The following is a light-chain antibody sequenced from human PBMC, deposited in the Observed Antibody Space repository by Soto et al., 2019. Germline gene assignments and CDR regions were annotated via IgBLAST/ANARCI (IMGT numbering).Light chain of an antibody. Sequence: EIMMTQSPATLSVSPGERATLXCRASQSVSSNLVWYQQRPGQARRPLIYGASTRDTGITAMFSGSGSGKEFTITISSLQSEDFAVYECQQYNNWPTFGQGTRLEIK. J-gene: IGKJ5*01. CDR1: QSVSSN. CDR2: GAS. V-gene: IGKV3-15*01. CDR3: QQYNNWPT.